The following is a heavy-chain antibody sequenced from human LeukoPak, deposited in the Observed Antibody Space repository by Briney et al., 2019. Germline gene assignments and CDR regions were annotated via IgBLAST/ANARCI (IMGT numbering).Heavy chain of an antibody. CDR1: GYTFTGYY. Sequence: ASVKVSCKASGYTFTGYYMHWVRQALGQGLEWMGWINPNSGGTNYAQKFQGRVTKTGDTSISTAYMELSRLRSDDTAVYYCARDARRDGYNSWGQGTLVTVSS. D-gene: IGHD5-24*01. CDR2: INPNSGGT. J-gene: IGHJ4*02. CDR3: ARDARRDGYNS. V-gene: IGHV1-2*02.